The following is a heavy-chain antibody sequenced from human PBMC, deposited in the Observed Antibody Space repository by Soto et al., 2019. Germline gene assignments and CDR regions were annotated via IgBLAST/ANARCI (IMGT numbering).Heavy chain of an antibody. CDR3: VRRDWNYGWFDP. CDR2: MYYSGST. CDR1: GGSISSHY. D-gene: IGHD1-7*01. J-gene: IGHJ5*02. V-gene: IGHV4-59*08. Sequence: SETLSLTCTVSGGSISSHYWSWIRQPPGKGLECIGFMYYSGSTNYNPSLKSRVTISVDTSKNQFSLKLSSVTAADTAVYYCVRRDWNYGWFDPWGQGTLVTVSS.